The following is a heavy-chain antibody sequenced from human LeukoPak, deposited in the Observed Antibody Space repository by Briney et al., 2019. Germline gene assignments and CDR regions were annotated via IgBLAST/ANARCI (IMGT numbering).Heavy chain of an antibody. CDR3: SRDRGLWDFGKGWFDP. V-gene: IGHV3-23*01. CDR2: ISGSGGST. J-gene: IGHJ5*02. D-gene: IGHD3-10*01. CDR1: GFTFSSYG. Sequence: GGSLRLSCAASGFTFSSYGMSWVRQAPGKGLEWVSAISGSGGSTYYADSVKGRFTISRDNSKNTLYLQMNSLRAEDTAVYYCSRDRGLWDFGKGWFDPWGQGTLVTVSS.